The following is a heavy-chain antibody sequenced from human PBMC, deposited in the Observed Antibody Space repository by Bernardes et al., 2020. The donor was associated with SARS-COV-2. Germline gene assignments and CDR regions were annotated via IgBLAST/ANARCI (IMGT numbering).Heavy chain of an antibody. J-gene: IGHJ5*02. D-gene: IGHD4-17*01. CDR1: GGSLTNHY. CDR3: ARGRLDYGDSHP. V-gene: IGHV4-59*11. Sequence: SETLSLTCTVSGGSLTNHYWSWIRQPPGKGLEWIGYIYYSGNTNYNPSLKSRVTISLDTSKNQFSLKLSSVTAVDTAVYYCARGRLDYGDSHPWGQGTLVTVSS. CDR2: IYYSGNT.